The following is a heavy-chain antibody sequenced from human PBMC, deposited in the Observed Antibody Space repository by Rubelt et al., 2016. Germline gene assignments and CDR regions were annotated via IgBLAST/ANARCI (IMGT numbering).Heavy chain of an antibody. Sequence: QVQLQQWGAGLLKPSETLSLTCAVYGGSFSGYYWSWIRQPPGKGLEWIGEINHSGSTNYNPSLKSRVTISVDTSKNQFSLKLSSVTAADTAVYYCARVWSSSAGLFYFDYWGQGTLVTVSS. CDR2: INHSGST. J-gene: IGHJ4*02. D-gene: IGHD6-6*01. CDR3: ARVWSSSAGLFYFDY. V-gene: IGHV4-34*01. CDR1: GGSFSGYY.